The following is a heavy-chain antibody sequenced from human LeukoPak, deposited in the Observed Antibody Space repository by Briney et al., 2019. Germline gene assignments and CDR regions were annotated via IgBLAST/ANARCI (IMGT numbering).Heavy chain of an antibody. CDR1: GFTFSSYA. Sequence: GGSLRLSCAASGFTFSSYAMSWVRRAPGKGLEWVSAISGSGGSTYYADSVKGRFTISRDNSKNTLYLQMNSLRAEDTAVYYCAKPLGYSSSWYGGIFDYWGQGTLVTVSS. CDR3: AKPLGYSSSWYGGIFDY. CDR2: ISGSGGST. J-gene: IGHJ4*02. V-gene: IGHV3-23*01. D-gene: IGHD6-13*01.